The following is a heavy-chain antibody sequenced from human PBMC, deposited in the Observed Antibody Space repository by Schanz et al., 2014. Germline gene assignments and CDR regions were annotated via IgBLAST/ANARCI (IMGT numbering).Heavy chain of an antibody. J-gene: IGHJ4*02. CDR2: IYYSGST. D-gene: IGHD6-19*01. V-gene: IGHV4-39*01. CDR3: ARLWGGWRSPDY. Sequence: QLQMQESGPGLVKPSETLSLTCSVSGDSISSTSYYWGWIRQPPGKGLEWIGSIYYSGSTYYNASLKSRVPIPEDTSKTQFPLKLTSVTAADSAVYYCARLWGGWRSPDYWGQGTLVTVSS. CDR1: GDSISSTSYY.